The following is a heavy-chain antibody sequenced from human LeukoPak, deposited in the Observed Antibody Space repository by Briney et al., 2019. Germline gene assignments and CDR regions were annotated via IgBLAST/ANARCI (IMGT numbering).Heavy chain of an antibody. CDR1: GFTFSGYW. CDR3: ARDGFGTGSN. J-gene: IGHJ4*02. CDR2: IKQDGYEK. V-gene: IGHV3-7*01. Sequence: GGSLRLSCAASGFTFSGYWMSWVRQTPEKGLEWVANIKQDGYEKYYVDSVKGRFTISRDNAKNSLYLQMNSLRADDTAVYYCARDGFGTGSNWGQGTLVTVSS. D-gene: IGHD3-16*01.